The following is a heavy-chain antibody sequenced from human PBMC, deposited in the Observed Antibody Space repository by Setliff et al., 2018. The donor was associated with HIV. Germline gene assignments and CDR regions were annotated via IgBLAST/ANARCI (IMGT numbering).Heavy chain of an antibody. V-gene: IGHV1-8*02. D-gene: IGHD3-3*01. Sequence: ASVKVSCKASGYTFNHYDINWVRQAPGQGLELMGWMIIKSGNTGYAQKFQGRVTMTRDTSIATAYMELSSLRSDDTAVYFCARGAGWSAPSDYWGQGTLVTVSS. CDR3: ARGAGWSAPSDY. CDR1: GYTFNHYD. J-gene: IGHJ4*02. CDR2: MIIKSGNT.